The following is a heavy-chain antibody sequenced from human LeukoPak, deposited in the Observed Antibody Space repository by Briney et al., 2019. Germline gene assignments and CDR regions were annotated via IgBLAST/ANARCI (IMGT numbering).Heavy chain of an antibody. CDR2: ISSSSSTI. CDR1: GFTFSSYS. D-gene: IGHD2-8*02. V-gene: IGHV3-48*04. CDR3: VRGLLGIDY. Sequence: GGSLRLSCAASGFTFSSYSMNWVRQAPGKGLEWVSYISSSSSTIYYADSVKGRFTISRDNAKNTLYLQMNSLRVEDTAVYYCVRGLLGIDYWGQGTLVTVSS. J-gene: IGHJ4*02.